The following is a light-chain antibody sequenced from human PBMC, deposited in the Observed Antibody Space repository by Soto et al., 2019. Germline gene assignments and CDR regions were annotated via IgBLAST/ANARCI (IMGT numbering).Light chain of an antibody. V-gene: IGKV3-15*01. Sequence: EIVRTQSPATLSVSPGERATLSCRASQSVGSNLAWYQQKPGQAPRLLIYGASTRATGIPARFSGSGSGTEFTLTISRLQSEDFAIYFCQQYNNWPPDRTFGQGTKVEIK. CDR3: QQYNNWPPDRT. J-gene: IGKJ1*01. CDR2: GAS. CDR1: QSVGSN.